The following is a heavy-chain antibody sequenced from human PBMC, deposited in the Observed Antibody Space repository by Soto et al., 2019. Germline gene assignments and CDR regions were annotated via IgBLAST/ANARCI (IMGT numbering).Heavy chain of an antibody. D-gene: IGHD3-22*01. CDR3: AKDSNKYSSSLRGRYFDY. V-gene: IGHV3-23*01. CDR1: GFTFTSYV. CDR2: ISGGGSTA. J-gene: IGHJ4*02. Sequence: EVQLLESGGGLVQRGGSQRLSSAAFGFTFTSYVMSWFRQAPGKGLEWVAGISGGGSTAFYADSVKGRFTISRDNAKNTLVLQMDSLRAEDTAIYYCAKDSNKYSSSLRGRYFDYWGQGTLVTVSS.